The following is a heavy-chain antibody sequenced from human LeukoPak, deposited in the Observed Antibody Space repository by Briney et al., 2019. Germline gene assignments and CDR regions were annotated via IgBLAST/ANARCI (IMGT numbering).Heavy chain of an antibody. CDR3: ARSHYYGSGSPYYYYMDV. V-gene: IGHV4-4*07. CDR2: IYTSGST. CDR1: GGSISSYY. Sequence: PSETLSLTCTVSGGSISSYYWSWIRQPAGKGLEWIGRIYTSGSTNYNPSLKSRVTMSVDTSKNQFSLKLSSVTAADTAVYYCARSHYYGSGSPYYYYMDVWGKGTTVTVSS. D-gene: IGHD3-10*01. J-gene: IGHJ6*03.